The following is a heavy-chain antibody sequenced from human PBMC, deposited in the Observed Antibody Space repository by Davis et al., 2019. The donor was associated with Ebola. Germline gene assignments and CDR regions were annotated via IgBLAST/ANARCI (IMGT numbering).Heavy chain of an antibody. CDR1: GVSISSSNW. J-gene: IGHJ4*02. CDR3: TRTTRDSGWFIDF. Sequence: MPSETLSLTCAVSGVSISSSNWWSWVRQPPGKGLEWIGEIYHSGSTNYNPSLKSRVTISADTSKNQFSLKLNSVTAADTAVYYCTRTTRDSGWFIDFWGRGTLVTVSS. V-gene: IGHV4-4*02. CDR2: IYHSGST. D-gene: IGHD6-19*01.